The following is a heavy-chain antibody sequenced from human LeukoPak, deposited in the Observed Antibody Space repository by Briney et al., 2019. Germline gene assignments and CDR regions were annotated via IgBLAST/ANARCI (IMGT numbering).Heavy chain of an antibody. J-gene: IGHJ3*02. V-gene: IGHV3-48*03. Sequence: SGGSLRLSCAASGFTFSSYEMNWVRQAPGKGLEWVSYISSSGSTIYYADSVKGRFTISRDNAKNSLYLQMNSLRAEDTAVYYCARGGWTGYNWKRGAFDIWGQGTMVTVS. D-gene: IGHD1-20*01. CDR3: ARGGWTGYNWKRGAFDI. CDR2: ISSSGSTI. CDR1: GFTFSSYE.